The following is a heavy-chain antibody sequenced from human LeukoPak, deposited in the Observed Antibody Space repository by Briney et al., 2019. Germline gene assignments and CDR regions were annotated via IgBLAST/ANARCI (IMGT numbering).Heavy chain of an antibody. J-gene: IGHJ4*02. D-gene: IGHD2-15*01. CDR1: GFTFSSYA. CDR3: ARGVVVAATFFDY. V-gene: IGHV3-21*01. CDR2: ISSSSSYI. Sequence: PGGSLRLSCAASGFTFSSYAMNWVRQAPGKGLEWVSSISSSSSYIYYADSVKGRFTISRDNAKNSLYLQMNSLRAEDTAVHYCARGVVVAATFFDYWGQGTLVTVSS.